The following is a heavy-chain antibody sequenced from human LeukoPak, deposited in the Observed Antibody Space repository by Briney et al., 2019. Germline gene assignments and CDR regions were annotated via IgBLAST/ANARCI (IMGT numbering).Heavy chain of an antibody. D-gene: IGHD3-10*01. CDR3: ARDGGHVSGSPPYYFEY. CDR2: ISNDANHK. J-gene: IGHJ4*02. Sequence: GGSLRLSCAASGFTFRSYAMHWVRQAPGKGLEWVALISNDANHKYYADSVKGRFTISRDNSKNTLFVQMNSPRNEDTAVYYCARDGGHVSGSPPYYFEYWGQGILVTVSS. V-gene: IGHV3-30-3*01. CDR1: GFTFRSYA.